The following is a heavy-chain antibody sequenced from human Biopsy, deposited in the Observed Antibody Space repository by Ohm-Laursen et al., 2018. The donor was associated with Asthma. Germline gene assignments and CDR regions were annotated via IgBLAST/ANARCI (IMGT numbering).Heavy chain of an antibody. CDR3: ARGYSGSDRIVYYYSGLEV. V-gene: IGHV1-69*13. D-gene: IGHD5-12*01. Sequence: SETVSYKACGDSFSNYAISWVRQGPGQGLEWMGGLIPVLGTPDHAQMFEGRVTITADESTSTAYMELSSLSSEDTAVYYCARGYSGSDRIVYYYSGLEVWGQGTTVTVSS. CDR1: GDSFSNYA. CDR2: LIPVLGTP. J-gene: IGHJ6*02.